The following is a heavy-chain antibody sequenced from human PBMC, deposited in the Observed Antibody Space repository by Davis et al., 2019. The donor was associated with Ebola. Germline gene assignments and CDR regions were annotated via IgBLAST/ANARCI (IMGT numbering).Heavy chain of an antibody. Sequence: PGGSLRLSCAASGFTFSGSAMHWVRRASGKGLEWVGRIRSKANTYATAYAASVKGRFTISRDDSKNTAYLQMNSLKTEDTAVYYCTSTLDGDYVDYWGQGTLVTVAS. V-gene: IGHV3-73*01. D-gene: IGHD4-17*01. J-gene: IGHJ4*02. CDR2: IRSKANTYAT. CDR1: GFTFSGSA. CDR3: TSTLDGDYVDY.